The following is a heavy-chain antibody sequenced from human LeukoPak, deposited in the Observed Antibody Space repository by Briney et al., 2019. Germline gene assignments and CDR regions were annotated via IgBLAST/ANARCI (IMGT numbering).Heavy chain of an antibody. D-gene: IGHD3-22*01. Sequence: PSETLSLTCAVYGGSFSGYYWSWIRQPPGKGLEWIGEINHSGSTNYNPSLQSRVAISVDRSKNQFSLKLSSVTAADTAVYFCARTFYDSSPSFDPWGQGALVTVSS. CDR3: ARTFYDSSPSFDP. V-gene: IGHV4-34*01. J-gene: IGHJ5*02. CDR2: INHSGST. CDR1: GGSFSGYY.